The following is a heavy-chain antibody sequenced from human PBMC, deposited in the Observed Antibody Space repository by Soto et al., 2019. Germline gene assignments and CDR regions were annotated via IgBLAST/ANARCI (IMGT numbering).Heavy chain of an antibody. D-gene: IGHD6-19*01. CDR3: AKATTNGGWFNPFDS. V-gene: IGHV3-23*01. Sequence: GGSLRLSCVASGITFGSRAMSWVRQAPGEGLEWVSTITDSGGDAKYADSVRGRFTISRDNSRDTLFLQMNSLTADDTAVYYCAKATTNGGWFNPFDSWGQGALVTVSS. J-gene: IGHJ4*02. CDR2: ITDSGGDA. CDR1: GITFGSRA.